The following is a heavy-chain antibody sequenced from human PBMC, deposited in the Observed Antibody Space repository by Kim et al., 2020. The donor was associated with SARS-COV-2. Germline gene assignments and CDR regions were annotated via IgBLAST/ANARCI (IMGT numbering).Heavy chain of an antibody. V-gene: IGHV4-34*01. D-gene: IGHD3-3*01. CDR1: GGSFSGYY. Sequence: SETLSLTCAVYGGSFSGYYWSWIRQPPGKGLEWIGEINHSGSTNYNPSLKSRVTISVDTSKNQFSLKLSSVTAADTAVYYCARGDYDFWSGKTLGYYYYGMDVWGQGTTVTVSS. CDR3: ARGDYDFWSGKTLGYYYYGMDV. CDR2: INHSGST. J-gene: IGHJ6*02.